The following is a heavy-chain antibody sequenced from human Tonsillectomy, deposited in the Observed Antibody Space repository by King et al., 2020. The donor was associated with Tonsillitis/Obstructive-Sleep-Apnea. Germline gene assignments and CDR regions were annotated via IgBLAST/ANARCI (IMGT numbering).Heavy chain of an antibody. D-gene: IGHD3-16*01. Sequence: VQLVESGAEVKKPGASVKVSCKASGYTFTGYYMHWVRQAPGQGLEWMGWINPNSGGTKYAQKFQGRVTMTRDTSISTAYMELSRLRSDDTAVYYCAIPYGMGFGGGFDPWGQGTLVTVSS. V-gene: IGHV1-2*02. CDR2: INPNSGGT. J-gene: IGHJ5*02. CDR1: GYTFTGYY. CDR3: AIPYGMGFGGGFDP.